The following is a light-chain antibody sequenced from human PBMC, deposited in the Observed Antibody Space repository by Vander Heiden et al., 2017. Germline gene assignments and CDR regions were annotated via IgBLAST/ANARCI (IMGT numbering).Light chain of an antibody. CDR3: QKYNSAPWT. V-gene: IGKV1-27*01. J-gene: IGKJ1*01. CDR1: QGISNY. CDR2: AAS. Sequence: DIRMPHSPSSLSASVGDRVTITCRASQGISNYLAWYQQKPGKVPKLLIYAASTLQSGVPSRFSGSGSGTDFTLTISSLQPEDVATYYCQKYNSAPWTFGQGTKVEIK.